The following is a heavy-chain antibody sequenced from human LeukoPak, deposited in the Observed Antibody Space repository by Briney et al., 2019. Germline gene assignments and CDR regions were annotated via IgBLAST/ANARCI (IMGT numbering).Heavy chain of an antibody. CDR3: AGDRWGGYNYPHDAFDI. J-gene: IGHJ3*02. V-gene: IGHV4-39*07. CDR2: IYYSGTT. D-gene: IGHD5-24*01. Sequence: SETLSLTCTVSGGSGSISTNNYYWGWIRQPPGKGLEWIGSIYYSGTTYYNPSLKSRVTISVDTSNNQFSLKLTSVTAADTAVYYCAGDRWGGYNYPHDAFDIWGQGTMVTVSS. CDR1: GGSGSISTNNYY.